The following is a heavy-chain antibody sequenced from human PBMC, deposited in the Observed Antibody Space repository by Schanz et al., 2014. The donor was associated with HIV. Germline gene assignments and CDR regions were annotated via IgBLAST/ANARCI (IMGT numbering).Heavy chain of an antibody. Sequence: QVKLVQSGAEVKRPGSTVKVSCTASGGTLISTYGFSWARQAPGQGLEWMGGIIPIFGTANYAQKFQDRVTITADEPTSTAYMVLRGLRSEDTAVYYCARTRGYSGYDPPYYYYYGMDVWGQGTTLTVSS. CDR3: ARTRGYSGYDPPYYYYYGMDV. CDR1: GGTLISTYG. D-gene: IGHD5-12*01. CDR2: IIPIFGTA. J-gene: IGHJ6*02. V-gene: IGHV1-69*01.